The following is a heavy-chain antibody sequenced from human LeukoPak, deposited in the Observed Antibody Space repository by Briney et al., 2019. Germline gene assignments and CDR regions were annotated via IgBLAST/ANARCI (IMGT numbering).Heavy chain of an antibody. CDR3: ASHNLNLYSSSWYRYFDL. D-gene: IGHD6-13*01. V-gene: IGHV4-39*07. Sequence: SETLSLTCTVSGGSISSSSYYWGWIRQPPGKGLEWIGSIYYSGSTYYNPSLKSRITISVDTSKNQFSLKLSSVTAADTAVYYCASHNLNLYSSSWYRYFDLWGRGTLVTVSS. CDR1: GGSISSSSYY. J-gene: IGHJ2*01. CDR2: IYYSGST.